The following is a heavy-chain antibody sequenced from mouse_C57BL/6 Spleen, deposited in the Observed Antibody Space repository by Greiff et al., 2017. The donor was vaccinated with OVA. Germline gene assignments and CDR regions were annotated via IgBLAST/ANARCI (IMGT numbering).Heavy chain of an antibody. CDR1: GYTFTSYW. Sequence: QVQLQQPGAELVKPGASVKMSCKASGYTFTSYWITWVKQRPGQGLEWIGDIYPGSGSTNYTEKFKSKATLTVDTSSSTAYMQLSSLTSEDSAVYYCARQLRLQYSFDYWGQGTTLTVSS. J-gene: IGHJ2*01. V-gene: IGHV1-55*01. CDR2: IYPGSGST. CDR3: ARQLRLQYSFDY. D-gene: IGHD3-2*02.